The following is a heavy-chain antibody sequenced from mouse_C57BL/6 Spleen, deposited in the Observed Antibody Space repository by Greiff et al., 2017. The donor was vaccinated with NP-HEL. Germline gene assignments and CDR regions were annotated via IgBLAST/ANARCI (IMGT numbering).Heavy chain of an antibody. CDR1: GYTFTSSW. CDR2: IYPGSGST. V-gene: IGHV1-55*01. J-gene: IGHJ2*01. D-gene: IGHD2-2*01. Sequence: QVQLQQPGAELVKPGASVQMSCKASGYTFTSSWITWVKQRPGPGLEWIGDIYPGSGSTTYNEKFSSKAPLTVATSSSPAYMQLSSLTSEDSAFDYCARNGVTTGDDWGQGTTLTVSS. CDR3: ARNGVTTGDD.